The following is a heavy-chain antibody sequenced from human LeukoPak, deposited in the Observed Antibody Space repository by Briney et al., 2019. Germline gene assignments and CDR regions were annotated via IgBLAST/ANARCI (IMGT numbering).Heavy chain of an antibody. CDR3: ATVGRGPAGYYYGMDV. CDR2: FDPEDGET. CDR1: GYTLTELS. Sequence: ASVKVSCKVSGYTLTELSMHWVRQAPGKGLEWMGSFDPEDGETIYAQKFQGRVTMTEDTSTDTAYMELSSLRSEDTAVYYCATVGRGPAGYYYGMDVWGQGTTVTVSS. J-gene: IGHJ6*02. V-gene: IGHV1-24*01.